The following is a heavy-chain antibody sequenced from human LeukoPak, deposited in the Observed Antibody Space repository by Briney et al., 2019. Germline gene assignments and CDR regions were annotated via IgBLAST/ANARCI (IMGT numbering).Heavy chain of an antibody. CDR1: GFTFSRYW. D-gene: IGHD1-1*01. CDR3: SRDHLRTTTGVEFDC. Sequence: GGSLRLSCVAPGFTFSRYWMHWVRQTPGKGLVWISRINSDGRSTSYADSVKGRFTISRDNAKNTLYLQMNSLRAEDTAVYYCSRDHLRTTTGVEFDCWGQGTLVTVSS. V-gene: IGHV3-74*01. CDR2: INSDGRST. J-gene: IGHJ4*02.